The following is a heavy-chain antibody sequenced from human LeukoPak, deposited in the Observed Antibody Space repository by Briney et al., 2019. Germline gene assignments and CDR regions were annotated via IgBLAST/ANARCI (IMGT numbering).Heavy chain of an antibody. D-gene: IGHD6-13*01. CDR2: ISSGSSPI. CDR1: GFTFSSYS. CDR3: ARRHGSTWADFDY. J-gene: IGHJ4*02. Sequence: PGGSLRLSCAASGFTFSSYSMNWVRQAPGKGLEWVSYISSGSSPIYYADSVKGRFTISRDNAKTSLYLQMNSLRDEDTAVYYCARRHGSTWADFDYWGQGTLVTVSS. V-gene: IGHV3-48*02.